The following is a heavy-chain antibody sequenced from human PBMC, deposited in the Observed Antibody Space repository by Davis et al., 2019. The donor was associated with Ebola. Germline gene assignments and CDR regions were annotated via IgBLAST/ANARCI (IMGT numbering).Heavy chain of an antibody. CDR3: ARGNYYDSSGPCNFDY. Sequence: PSETLSLTCTVSGGSISSYYWSWIRQPPGKGLEWIGYIYYSGSTNYNPSLKSRVTMSVDTSKNQFSLKLSSVTAADTAVYYCARGNYYDSSGPCNFDYWGQGTLVTVSS. V-gene: IGHV4-59*12. D-gene: IGHD3-22*01. J-gene: IGHJ4*02. CDR1: GGSISSYY. CDR2: IYYSGST.